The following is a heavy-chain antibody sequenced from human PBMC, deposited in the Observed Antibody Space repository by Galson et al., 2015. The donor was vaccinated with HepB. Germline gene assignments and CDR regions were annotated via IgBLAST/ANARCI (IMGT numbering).Heavy chain of an antibody. Sequence: SVKVSCKVSGYTLTELSMHWVRQAPGKGLEWMGGFDPEDGETIYAQKFQGRVTMTEDTSTDTAYMELSSLRSEDTAVYYCATTAPGDFWSGYYLFRYWGQGTLVTASS. D-gene: IGHD3-3*01. CDR1: GYTLTELS. V-gene: IGHV1-24*01. J-gene: IGHJ4*02. CDR3: ATTAPGDFWSGYYLFRY. CDR2: FDPEDGET.